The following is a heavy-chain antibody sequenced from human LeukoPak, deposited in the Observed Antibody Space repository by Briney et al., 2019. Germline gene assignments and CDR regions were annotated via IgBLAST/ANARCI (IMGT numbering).Heavy chain of an antibody. Sequence: PSETLSLTCSVSGGSISSYYWSWIRQPPGKGLEWIGYIYYSGSTNYNPSLKSRVTISVDTSKNQFSLKLSSVTAADTAVYYCVREGSGSGSYYRWFDPWGQGTLVTVSS. J-gene: IGHJ5*02. D-gene: IGHD3-10*01. CDR2: IYYSGST. CDR3: VREGSGSGSYYRWFDP. CDR1: GGSISSYY. V-gene: IGHV4-59*01.